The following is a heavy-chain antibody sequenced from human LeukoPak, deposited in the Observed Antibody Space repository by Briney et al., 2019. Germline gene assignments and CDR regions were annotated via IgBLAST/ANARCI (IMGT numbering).Heavy chain of an antibody. Sequence: PGGSLRLSCAASGFTFSSYTMNWVRQAPGKGLEWVSGISGSGFNTYYADSVKGRFTISRDNSKNTLYLQVNSLRAEDTAVYYCANLRYFDWLHKQPLFDYWGQGTLITVSS. CDR3: ANLRYFDWLHKQPLFDY. CDR1: GFTFSSYT. CDR2: ISGSGFNT. V-gene: IGHV3-23*01. J-gene: IGHJ4*02. D-gene: IGHD3-9*01.